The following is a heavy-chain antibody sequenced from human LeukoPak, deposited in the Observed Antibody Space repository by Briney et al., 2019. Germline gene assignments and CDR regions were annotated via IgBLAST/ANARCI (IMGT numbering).Heavy chain of an antibody. J-gene: IGHJ1*01. CDR1: GDIVSSNSAT. Sequence: PSQTLSLTCAISGDIVSSNSATWNWIRQSPSRGLEWLGRTYYRSKWYKYYAVSVKGRITINPDTSKNQFSLQLNSVTPEDTAVYYCARGPSYFQHWGQDTLVTVSS. V-gene: IGHV6-1*01. CDR3: ARGPSYFQH. CDR2: TYYRSKWYK.